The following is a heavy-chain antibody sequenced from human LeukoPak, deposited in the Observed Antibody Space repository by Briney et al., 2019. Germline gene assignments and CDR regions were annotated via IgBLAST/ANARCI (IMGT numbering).Heavy chain of an antibody. CDR3: AREYDSSGYGAFDI. J-gene: IGHJ3*02. CDR2: IYYSGST. V-gene: IGHV4-30-4*07. CDR1: GGSISSGGYS. Sequence: SETLSLTCAVSGGSISSGGYSWSWIRQPPGKGLEWIVYIYYSGSTYYNPSLKSRVTISVDTSKNQFSLKLSSVTAADTAVYYCAREYDSSGYGAFDIWGQGTMVTVSA. D-gene: IGHD3-22*01.